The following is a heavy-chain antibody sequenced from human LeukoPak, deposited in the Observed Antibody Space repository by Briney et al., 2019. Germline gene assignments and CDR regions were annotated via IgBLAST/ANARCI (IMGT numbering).Heavy chain of an antibody. V-gene: IGHV1-2*02. Sequence: GASVKVSCKASGYTFTGYYMHWVRQAPGQGLEWMGWINPNSGGTNYAQKFQGRVTMTRDTSISTAYMELSRLRSDDTAVYYCARFYLRVPGSSGIFLDLWGQGTLGPV. CDR3: ARFYLRVPGSSGIFLDL. J-gene: IGHJ5*02. D-gene: IGHD2/OR15-2a*01. CDR2: INPNSGGT. CDR1: GYTFTGYY.